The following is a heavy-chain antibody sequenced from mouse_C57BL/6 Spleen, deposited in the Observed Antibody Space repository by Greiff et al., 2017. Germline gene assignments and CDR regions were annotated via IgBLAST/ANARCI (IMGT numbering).Heavy chain of an antibody. J-gene: IGHJ2*01. CDR2: IDPSDSET. CDR3: ARRDAAGDD. CDR1: GYTFTSYW. V-gene: IGHV1-52*01. Sequence: QVQLQQPGAELVRPGSSVKLSCKASGYTFTSYWMHWVKQRPTQGLEWIGNIDPSDSETHYNQKFKDKATLTVDKSSSTAYMQHSSLTAEDSADYYCARRDAAGDDWGKGTTLTVSS.